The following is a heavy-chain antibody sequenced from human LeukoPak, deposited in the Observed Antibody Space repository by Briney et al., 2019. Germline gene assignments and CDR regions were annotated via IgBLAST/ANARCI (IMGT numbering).Heavy chain of an antibody. V-gene: IGHV1-2*06. J-gene: IGHJ6*03. CDR3: ARVVTAVYYYYMDV. Sequence: APVKVSCKASGYTFTGYYMHLVRQAPGQGLEWMGRINPNSGGTNYAQKFQGRVTMTRDTSISTAYMELSRLRSDDTAVYYCARVVTAVYYYYMDVWGKGTTVTVSS. CDR1: GYTFTGYY. CDR2: INPNSGGT. D-gene: IGHD2-21*02.